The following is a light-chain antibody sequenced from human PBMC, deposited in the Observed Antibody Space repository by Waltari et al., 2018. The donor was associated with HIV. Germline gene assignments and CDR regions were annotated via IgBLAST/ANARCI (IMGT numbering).Light chain of an antibody. J-gene: IGKJ1*01. CDR2: KAS. Sequence: DIQMTQSPSTLSASVGDRVTITCRASQSISSWLAWYQQKPGKAPNLLIYKASSLESGVPSRCSGSGSGTEFTLTISSLQPDDFATYYCQHYNSYPWTFGQGTKVEIK. CDR3: QHYNSYPWT. V-gene: IGKV1-5*03. CDR1: QSISSW.